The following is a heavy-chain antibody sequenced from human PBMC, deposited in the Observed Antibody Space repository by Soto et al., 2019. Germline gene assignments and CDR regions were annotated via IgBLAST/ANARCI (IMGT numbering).Heavy chain of an antibody. D-gene: IGHD4-17*01. CDR3: ATTWTTTVTQPTYWYFEL. J-gene: IGHJ2*01. Sequence: QVQLVQSGAEVKKPGSSVKVSCKSSGGTFTSYAISWVRQAPGQGLEWMGGIIPMFGTANYAQKLQGRVTITADESSRAAYKELSSLRSEDTAVYYCATTWTTTVTQPTYWYFELWGRGTLVTVSS. CDR1: GGTFTSYA. V-gene: IGHV1-69*01. CDR2: IIPMFGTA.